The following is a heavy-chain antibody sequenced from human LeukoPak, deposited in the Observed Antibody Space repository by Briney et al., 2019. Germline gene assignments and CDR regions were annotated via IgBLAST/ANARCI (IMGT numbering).Heavy chain of an antibody. J-gene: IGHJ3*02. CDR1: GASISTYY. Sequence: SETLSLTCTVSGASISTYYWSWFRQPAGTGLEWIGRIHASGSTYYNPSLKSRVSMSIDLSKNQFSLKLSSVTAADTAVYYCARRVQYYYDSSGYYDAFDIWGQGTMVTVSS. V-gene: IGHV4-4*07. D-gene: IGHD3-22*01. CDR3: ARRVQYYYDSSGYYDAFDI. CDR2: IHASGST.